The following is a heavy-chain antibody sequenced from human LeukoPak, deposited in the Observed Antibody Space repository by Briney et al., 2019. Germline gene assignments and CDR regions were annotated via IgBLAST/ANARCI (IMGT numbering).Heavy chain of an antibody. V-gene: IGHV3-30*18. CDR3: AKAGGGYSSSSYGMDV. D-gene: IGHD6-19*01. J-gene: IGHJ6*02. Sequence: PGRSLRLSCAASGFTFSNYGMHWVRQAPGKGLAWVAVISYDGRNKNYADSVKGRFTISRDKSKNTLYLQMNSLRAEDTAVYYWAKAGGGYSSSSYGMDVWGQGTTVTVSS. CDR2: ISYDGRNK. CDR1: GFTFSNYG.